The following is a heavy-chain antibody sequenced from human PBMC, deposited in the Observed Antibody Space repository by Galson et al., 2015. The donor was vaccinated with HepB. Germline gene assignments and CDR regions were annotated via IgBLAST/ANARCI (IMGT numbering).Heavy chain of an antibody. Sequence: SLRLSCAASGFTFSSYSVNWVRQAPGKGLEWVSSISSSSSYIYYADSVKGRFTISRDNAKNSLYLQMNSLRAEDTAVYYCARDHGDIVVVPAAIAGYGMDVWGQGTTVTVSS. V-gene: IGHV3-21*01. CDR3: ARDHGDIVVVPAAIAGYGMDV. J-gene: IGHJ6*02. CDR2: ISSSSSYI. CDR1: GFTFSSYS. D-gene: IGHD2-2*01.